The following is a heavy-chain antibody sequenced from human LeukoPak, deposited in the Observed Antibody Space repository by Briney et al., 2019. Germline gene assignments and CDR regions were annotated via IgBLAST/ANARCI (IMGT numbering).Heavy chain of an antibody. V-gene: IGHV4-39*07. D-gene: IGHD3-22*01. Sequence: SETLSLTCTVSGGSISTANYYWGWIRQTPGKGLEWIGNIYSSGGTYYNPSLTSRVTISVDTSRNQFSLKLSSVAAADTAVYYCAKSNGYLLLDIWGQGTMVTVSS. CDR2: IYSSGGT. CDR1: GGSISTANYY. CDR3: AKSNGYLLLDI. J-gene: IGHJ3*02.